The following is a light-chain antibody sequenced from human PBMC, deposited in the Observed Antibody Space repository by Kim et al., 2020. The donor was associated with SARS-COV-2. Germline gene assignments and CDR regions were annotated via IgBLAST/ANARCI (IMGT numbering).Light chain of an antibody. Sequence: SLFPGERATLSCRASQSVSSYLAWYQQKPGQAPRLLIYDASNRATGIPARFSGSGSGTDFTLTISSLEPEDFAVYYCQQRSNWPTFGGGTKVEIK. J-gene: IGKJ4*01. CDR1: QSVSSY. CDR3: QQRSNWPT. CDR2: DAS. V-gene: IGKV3-11*01.